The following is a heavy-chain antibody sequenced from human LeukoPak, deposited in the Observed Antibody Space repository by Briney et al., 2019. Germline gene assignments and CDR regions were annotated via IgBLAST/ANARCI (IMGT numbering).Heavy chain of an antibody. J-gene: IGHJ4*02. D-gene: IGHD2-2*01. CDR3: AKDKDVVVPAATIDY. V-gene: IGHV3-30*18. CDR1: GFTFSSYG. Sequence: QTGGSLRPSCAASGFTFSSYGMHWVRQAAGEGLEWVVVISYDGSNKYYADSVKGRFTISRDNSKNTLYLQMNSLRAEDTAVYYCAKDKDVVVPAATIDYWGQGTLVTVSS. CDR2: ISYDGSNK.